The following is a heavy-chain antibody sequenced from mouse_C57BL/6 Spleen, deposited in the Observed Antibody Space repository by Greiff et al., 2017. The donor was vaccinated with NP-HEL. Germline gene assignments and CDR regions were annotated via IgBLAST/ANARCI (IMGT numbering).Heavy chain of an antibody. CDR3: ARGGSSYDYAMDY. V-gene: IGHV1-54*01. CDR1: GYAFTNYL. CDR2: INPGSGGT. J-gene: IGHJ4*01. Sequence: QVQLQQSGAELVRPGTSVTVSCKASGYAFTNYLIEWVKQRPGQGLEWIGVINPGSGGTNYNEKFKGKATLTADKSSSTAYMQLSSLTSEDSAVYFCARGGSSYDYAMDYWGQGTSVTVSS. D-gene: IGHD1-1*01.